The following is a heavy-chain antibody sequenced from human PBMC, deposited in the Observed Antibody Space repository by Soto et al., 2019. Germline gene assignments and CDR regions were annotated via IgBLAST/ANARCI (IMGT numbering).Heavy chain of an antibody. CDR1: GGSISSSSYY. D-gene: IGHD3-9*01. Sequence: PSETLSLTCTVSGGSISSSSYYWGWIRQPPGKGLEWIGSIYYSGSTYYNPSLKSRVTISVDTSKNQFSLKLSSVTAADTAVYYCARLPFHYDILTGRKGHWFDPWGQGTLVTVSS. CDR2: IYYSGST. CDR3: ARLPFHYDILTGRKGHWFDP. J-gene: IGHJ5*02. V-gene: IGHV4-39*01.